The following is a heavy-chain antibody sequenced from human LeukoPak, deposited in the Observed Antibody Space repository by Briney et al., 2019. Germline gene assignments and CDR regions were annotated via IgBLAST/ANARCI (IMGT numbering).Heavy chain of an antibody. CDR1: GYTLTELS. Sequence: AASVKVSCKVSGYTLTELSMHWVRQAPGKGLEWMGGSDPEDGETIYAQKFQGRVTITADESTSTAYMELSSLRSEDTAVYYCARESSYYDFWSGYFRTLSFDYWGQGTLVTVSS. CDR3: ARESSYYDFWSGYFRTLSFDY. D-gene: IGHD3-3*01. CDR2: SDPEDGET. V-gene: IGHV1-24*01. J-gene: IGHJ4*02.